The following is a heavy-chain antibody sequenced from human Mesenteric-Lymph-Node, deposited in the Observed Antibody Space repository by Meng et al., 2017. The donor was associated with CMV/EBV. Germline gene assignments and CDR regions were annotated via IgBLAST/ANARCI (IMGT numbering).Heavy chain of an antibody. CDR3: TRGYASNWPGDS. D-gene: IGHD6-13*01. CDR2: TRNKANSYTT. V-gene: IGHV3-72*01. J-gene: IGHJ4*02. CDR1: GFTFSDHY. Sequence: GGSLRLSCAASGFTFSDHYMDWVRQAPGKGLEWVGRTRNKANSYTTEYAASVKGRFTISRDNSINTLYLQMNALRAEDTAMYYCTRGYASNWPGDSWGQGTLVTVSS.